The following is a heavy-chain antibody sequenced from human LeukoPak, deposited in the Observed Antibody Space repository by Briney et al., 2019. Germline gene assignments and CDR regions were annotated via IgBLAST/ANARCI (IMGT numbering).Heavy chain of an antibody. CDR3: ARAPLPSSGWPDYFNY. Sequence: GGSLRLSCAASGFTFSDYYMSWIRQAPGKGLEWVSYISSSGSNIYYADSVKGRFTISRDNAKNSLYLQMNSLRAEDTAVYYCARAPLPSSGWPDYFNYWGQGTLVTVSS. CDR2: ISSSGSNI. J-gene: IGHJ4*02. V-gene: IGHV3-11*04. D-gene: IGHD6-19*01. CDR1: GFTFSDYY.